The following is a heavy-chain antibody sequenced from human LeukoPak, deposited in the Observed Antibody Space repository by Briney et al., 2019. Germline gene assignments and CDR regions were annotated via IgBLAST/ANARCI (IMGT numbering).Heavy chain of an antibody. Sequence: PSETLSLTCTVSGGSISSSGYYWGWIRQPPGKGLEWIATIYYSGSTDCNPSLKSRVTISVDTSKTQFSLKLSSVTAADTAVYYCARHRDGYNRAFDIWGQGTVVTVSS. CDR1: GGSISSSGYY. CDR2: IYYSGST. J-gene: IGHJ3*02. D-gene: IGHD5-24*01. CDR3: ARHRDGYNRAFDI. V-gene: IGHV4-39*01.